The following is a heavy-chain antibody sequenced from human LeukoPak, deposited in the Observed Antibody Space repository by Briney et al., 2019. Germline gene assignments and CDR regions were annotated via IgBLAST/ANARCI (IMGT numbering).Heavy chain of an antibody. CDR1: GFTFSSYP. J-gene: IGHJ3*01. V-gene: IGHV3-30-3*01. CDR2: ISYDGSKI. D-gene: IGHD3-10*01. Sequence: GGSLRLSCAASGFTFSSYPLHWVRQAPGRGLEWVTLISYDGSKIYYADSVKGRFTISRDNSKNTLYLQMNSLRAEDTAVYYCARESGWGLPHAFDFWGQGTMITVSS. CDR3: ARESGWGLPHAFDF.